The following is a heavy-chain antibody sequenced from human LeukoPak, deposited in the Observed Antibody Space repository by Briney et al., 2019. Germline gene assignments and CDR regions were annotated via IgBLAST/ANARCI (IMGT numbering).Heavy chain of an antibody. V-gene: IGHV4-34*01. CDR1: GGSFSGYY. Sequence: SETLSLTCAVYGGSFSGYYWSWIRQPPGKGLEWIGEINHSGSTNYNPSLESRVTISVDTSKNQFSLKLSSVTAADTAVYYCAREGDQSIAAQWGYFDYWGQGTLVTVSS. J-gene: IGHJ4*02. CDR3: AREGDQSIAAQWGYFDY. CDR2: INHSGST. D-gene: IGHD6-6*01.